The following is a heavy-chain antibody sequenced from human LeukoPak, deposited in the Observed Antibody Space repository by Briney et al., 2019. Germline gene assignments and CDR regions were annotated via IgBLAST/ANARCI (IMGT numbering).Heavy chain of an antibody. CDR3: ARGAGGATTLYYYGMDV. J-gene: IGHJ6*02. V-gene: IGHV1-69*13. CDR2: IIPIFGTA. CDR1: GGTFSSYA. D-gene: IGHD5-12*01. Sequence: SVKVSCKASGGTFSSYAISWVRQAPGQGLEWMGGIIPIFGTANYAQKFQGRVTITADESTSTAYMELSSLRSEDTAVYYCARGAGGATTLYYYGMDVWGQGTTVTVSS.